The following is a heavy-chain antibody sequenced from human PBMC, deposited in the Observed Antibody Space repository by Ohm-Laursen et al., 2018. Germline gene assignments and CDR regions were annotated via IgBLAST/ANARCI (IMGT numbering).Heavy chain of an antibody. D-gene: IGHD3-16*01. CDR1: GFTFDDYA. Sequence: SLRLSCSASGFTFDDYAMHWVRQAPGKGLEWVSGISWNSGDIAYADSVKGRFTISRDNTKNSLYLQMNSLRAEDTALYYCAKDAETYDLTYYFDYWGQGTLVTVSS. CDR2: ISWNSGDI. CDR3: AKDAETYDLTYYFDY. V-gene: IGHV3-9*01. J-gene: IGHJ4*02.